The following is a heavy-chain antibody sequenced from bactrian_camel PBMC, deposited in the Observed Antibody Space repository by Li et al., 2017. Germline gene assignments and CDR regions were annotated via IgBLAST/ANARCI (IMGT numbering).Heavy chain of an antibody. J-gene: IGHJ4*01. Sequence: VQLVESGGGLVQPGESLRLSCAASGFTFSMYAMSWVRQAPGKGLEWVSSINSGGSSTYYADSVKGRFTVSQDTGKNMIKLRMDSLEVDDSAMYYCAAGITRCVSTINALAVIMHYWGQGTQVTVS. CDR2: INSGGSST. D-gene: IGHD1*01. CDR3: AAGITRCVSTINALAVIMHY. V-gene: IGHV3S40*01. CDR1: GFTFSMYA.